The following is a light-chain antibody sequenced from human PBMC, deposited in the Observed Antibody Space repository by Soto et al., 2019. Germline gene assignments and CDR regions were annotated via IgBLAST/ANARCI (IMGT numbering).Light chain of an antibody. CDR1: SSDVGGYNY. Sequence: QSVLTQPASVSGSPGQSITISCTGASSDVGGYNYVSWYQQHPGKAPKLMIYEVSNRPSGVSNRFSGSKSGNTASLTISGLQAEDKADYYCSSYPSSSTLYVFGTGTKVTVL. V-gene: IGLV2-14*01. J-gene: IGLJ1*01. CDR2: EVS. CDR3: SSYPSSSTLYV.